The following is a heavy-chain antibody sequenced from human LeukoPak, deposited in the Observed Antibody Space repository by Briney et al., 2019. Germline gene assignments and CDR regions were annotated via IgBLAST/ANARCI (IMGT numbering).Heavy chain of an antibody. J-gene: IGHJ4*02. Sequence: PGGSLRLSCAASGFTFSSYSMNWVRQAPGKGLEWVSYISSSSTIYYADSVKGRFTISRDNAKNSLYLQMNSLRAEDTAVYYCARDHLDFWTSFDYWGQGTLVTASS. D-gene: IGHD3-3*01. V-gene: IGHV3-48*01. CDR2: ISSSSTI. CDR3: ARDHLDFWTSFDY. CDR1: GFTFSSYS.